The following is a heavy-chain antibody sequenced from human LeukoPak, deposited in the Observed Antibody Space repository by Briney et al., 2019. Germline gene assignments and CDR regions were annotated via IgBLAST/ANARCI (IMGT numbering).Heavy chain of an antibody. CDR1: GGTFSSYA. Sequence: SVKVSCKASGGTFSSYAISWVRQAPGQGLEWMGGIIPIFGTANYAQKFQGRVTITTDESTSTAYMELSSLRSEDTAVYYCARDQRRDGYNYRDWGLDYWGQGTLVTVSS. J-gene: IGHJ4*02. CDR2: IIPIFGTA. D-gene: IGHD5-24*01. V-gene: IGHV1-69*05. CDR3: ARDQRRDGYNYRDWGLDY.